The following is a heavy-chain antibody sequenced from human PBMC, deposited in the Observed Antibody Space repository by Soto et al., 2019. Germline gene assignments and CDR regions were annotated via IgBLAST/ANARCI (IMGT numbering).Heavy chain of an antibody. CDR2: IDPDDSHT. Sequence: EVQLVQSGAEVKNPGESLRISCQGSGYSFTKFWISWVRQMPGQGLEWMGKIDPDDSHTDYSPSFQGHVTLSGDKSISAVYLEWSSLNATDSGTYYCSRHGAVASHIEVSGSDAFKVWGQGTVVTVSS. CDR3: SRHGAVASHIEVSGSDAFKV. D-gene: IGHD6-19*01. J-gene: IGHJ3*01. CDR1: GYSFTKFW. V-gene: IGHV5-10-1*03.